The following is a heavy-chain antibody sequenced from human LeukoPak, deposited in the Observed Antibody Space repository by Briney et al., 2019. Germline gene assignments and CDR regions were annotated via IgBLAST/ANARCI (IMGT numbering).Heavy chain of an antibody. CDR3: ARVVLRFLEWLLPDAFDI. V-gene: IGHV3-23*01. CDR2: VSGSGGST. Sequence: GGSLRLSCAASGFTFSSYAMSWVRQAPGKGLEWVSAVSGSGGSTYYADSVKGRFTISRDNSKNTLYLQMNSLKAEDTAVYYCARVVLRFLEWLLPDAFDIWGQGTMVTVSS. D-gene: IGHD3-3*01. CDR1: GFTFSSYA. J-gene: IGHJ3*02.